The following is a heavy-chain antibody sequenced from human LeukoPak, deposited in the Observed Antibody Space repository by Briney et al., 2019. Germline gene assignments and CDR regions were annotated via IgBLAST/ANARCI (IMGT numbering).Heavy chain of an antibody. Sequence: GGSLRLSCAASVFTFSDYYMSWIRQAPGKGLEGFSYISSSGSTIYYADSVKGRFTISRDNPKNSLYLQMNSLRAEDTAVYYCARAVAPRKGYYFDYWGQGTLVAVSS. J-gene: IGHJ4*02. V-gene: IGHV3-11*01. CDR3: ARAVAPRKGYYFDY. D-gene: IGHD4-23*01. CDR1: VFTFSDYY. CDR2: ISSSGSTI.